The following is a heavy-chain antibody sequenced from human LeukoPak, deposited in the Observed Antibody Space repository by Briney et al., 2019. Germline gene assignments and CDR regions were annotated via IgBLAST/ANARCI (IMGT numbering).Heavy chain of an antibody. Sequence: PSETLSLTCTVSGGSISSYYWSWIRQPPGKGLEWIGYIYYSGSTNYNPSLKSRVTISVGTSKNQFSLKLSSVTAADTAVYYCARGGYDYVWGSYQVSPDYWGQGTLVTVSS. D-gene: IGHD3-16*02. CDR3: ARGGYDYVWGSYQVSPDY. CDR1: GGSISSYY. CDR2: IYYSGST. J-gene: IGHJ4*02. V-gene: IGHV4-59*01.